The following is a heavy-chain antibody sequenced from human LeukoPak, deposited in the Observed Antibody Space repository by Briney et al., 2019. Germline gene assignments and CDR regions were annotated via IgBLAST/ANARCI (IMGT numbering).Heavy chain of an antibody. CDR3: ARESGYPGAFDI. J-gene: IGHJ3*02. V-gene: IGHV3-72*01. CDR1: GFTFSDHY. Sequence: GGSLRLSCAASGFTFSDHYMDWVRQAPGKGLEWVGRTRNKANSYTTEYAASVKGRFTISRDDSKNSLYLQMNSLKTEDTAVYYCARESGYPGAFDIWGQGTMVTVSS. CDR2: TRNKANSYTT. D-gene: IGHD3-10*01.